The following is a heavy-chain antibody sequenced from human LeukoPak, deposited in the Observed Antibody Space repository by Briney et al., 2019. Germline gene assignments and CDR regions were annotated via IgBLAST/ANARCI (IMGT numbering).Heavy chain of an antibody. J-gene: IGHJ4*02. CDR3: ARDLLSPDYGDYVLDY. D-gene: IGHD4-17*01. CDR1: GGSISSYY. V-gene: IGHV4-59*12. Sequence: SETLSLTCTVSGGSISSYYWSWIRQPPGKGLEWIGYIYYSGSTNYNPSLKSRVTISVDTSKNQFSLKLSSVTAADTAVYYCARDLLSPDYGDYVLDYWGQGTLVTVSS. CDR2: IYYSGST.